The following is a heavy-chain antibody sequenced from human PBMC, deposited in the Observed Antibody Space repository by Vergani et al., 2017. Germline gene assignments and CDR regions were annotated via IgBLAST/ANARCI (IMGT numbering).Heavy chain of an antibody. Sequence: QVQLVESGGGVVQRGGSLRLSCATSGFTLSNYDMQWIRQGPGKGLEFVAFIQFDGSNQYYADSVKGRFTLSRDFSKNTLYLQMNSLRTDDTATYYWAKHFTGCGIYYWCQGTQVIVSS. CDR1: GFTLSNYD. V-gene: IGHV3-30*02. D-gene: IGHD2-21*01. CDR2: IQFDGSNQ. J-gene: IGHJ4*02. CDR3: AKHFTGCGIYY.